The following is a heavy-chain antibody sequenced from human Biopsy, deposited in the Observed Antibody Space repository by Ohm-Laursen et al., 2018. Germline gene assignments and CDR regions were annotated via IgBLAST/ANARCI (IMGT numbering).Heavy chain of an antibody. D-gene: IGHD3-3*01. CDR3: ARLGNFWNAEDGLDL. Sequence: GTLSLTCTVSDDSIRNFYWTWIRQPPGQGLEWIGHASYSGYTNCNPSLKSRVTISVDTSKNHFSLNLRSVTAADTAVYSCARLGNFWNAEDGLDLWGLGTMVTVSS. V-gene: IGHV4-59*08. CDR2: ASYSGYT. J-gene: IGHJ3*01. CDR1: DDSIRNFY.